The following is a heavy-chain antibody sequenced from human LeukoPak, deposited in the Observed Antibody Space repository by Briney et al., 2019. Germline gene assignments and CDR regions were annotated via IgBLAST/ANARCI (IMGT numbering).Heavy chain of an antibody. CDR1: GSTFTSYG. CDR2: ISAYNGNT. Sequence: ASVTVSCTAPGSTFTSYGISWVRQAPGQGLEWMGWISAYNGNTNYAQKLQGRVTMTTDTATTTGYVEVRSLRSDDTAVYYCARYSGLASSYFDYWGQGTLVTVSS. V-gene: IGHV1-18*01. J-gene: IGHJ4*02. D-gene: IGHD2-2*01. CDR3: ARYSGLASSYFDY.